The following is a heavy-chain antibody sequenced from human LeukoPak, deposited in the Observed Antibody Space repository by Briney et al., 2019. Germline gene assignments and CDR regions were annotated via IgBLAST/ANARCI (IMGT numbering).Heavy chain of an antibody. J-gene: IGHJ1*01. Sequence: GGSLRLSCAASGFTFSSYSMNWVRQAPGKGLEWISYISSSTSTIYYADSVKGRFTISRDNAKNSLYLQMNSLRDEDTAVYYCARAQYYDSSGYYYEDYFQHWGQGTLVNVSS. CDR2: ISSSTSTI. CDR3: ARAQYYDSSGYYYEDYFQH. D-gene: IGHD3-22*01. V-gene: IGHV3-48*02. CDR1: GFTFSSYS.